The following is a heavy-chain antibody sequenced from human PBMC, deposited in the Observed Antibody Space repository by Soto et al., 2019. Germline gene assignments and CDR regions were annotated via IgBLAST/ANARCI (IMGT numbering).Heavy chain of an antibody. CDR3: ARDVIAVASYGMDV. J-gene: IGHJ6*02. D-gene: IGHD6-19*01. CDR1: GGTFSHHA. CDR2: IIPIFGTA. Sequence: GASVKVPCKASGGTFSHHAISWVRQAPGQGLEWMGGIIPIFGTANYAQKFQGRVTITADESTSTAYMELSSLRSEDTAVYYCARDVIAVASYGMDVWGQGTTVTV. V-gene: IGHV1-69*13.